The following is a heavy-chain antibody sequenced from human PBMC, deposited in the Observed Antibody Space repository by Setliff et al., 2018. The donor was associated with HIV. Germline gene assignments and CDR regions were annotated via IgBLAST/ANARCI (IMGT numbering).Heavy chain of an antibody. D-gene: IGHD3-22*01. V-gene: IGHV1-2*06. CDR2: INPNSGGT. Sequence: ASVKVSCKASGYTFTGYYMHWVRQAPGQGLEWMGRINPNSGGTNYAQEFQGRVTMTRDTSISTAYMELSRLRSDDTAVYYCARPGYYDSSGPYAFDIWGQGTMVTVSS. J-gene: IGHJ3*02. CDR3: ARPGYYDSSGPYAFDI. CDR1: GYTFTGYY.